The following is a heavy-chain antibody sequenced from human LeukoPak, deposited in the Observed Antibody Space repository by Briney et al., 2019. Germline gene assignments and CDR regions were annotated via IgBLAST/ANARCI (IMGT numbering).Heavy chain of an antibody. Sequence: SETLSLTCTVSGVSISSSSYYWAWVRQPPGTGLVWIGTIYYSGSTYYNPSLKSRVTISLDTPNNQFSLKLSSVTAADTAVYYCARFYYGSGSYTRWGQGTLVTVSS. CDR1: GVSISSSSYY. CDR2: IYYSGST. J-gene: IGHJ4*02. D-gene: IGHD3-10*01. CDR3: ARFYYGSGSYTR. V-gene: IGHV4-39*01.